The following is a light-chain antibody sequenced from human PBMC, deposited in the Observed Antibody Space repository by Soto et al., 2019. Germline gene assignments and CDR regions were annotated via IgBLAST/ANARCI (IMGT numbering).Light chain of an antibody. CDR3: KSYAGSNTYV. V-gene: IGLV2-8*01. J-gene: IGLJ1*01. CDR2: EVV. CDR1: KSDIGVYDF. Sequence: QSALTQPPSASGSPGQSVTISCTGTKSDIGVYDFVSWYQHHPGKAPRLIIYEVVQRPSGVPDRFSGSESGNTGSLTVSGLQAADEADYFCKSYAGSNTYVFGSGTKLTVL.